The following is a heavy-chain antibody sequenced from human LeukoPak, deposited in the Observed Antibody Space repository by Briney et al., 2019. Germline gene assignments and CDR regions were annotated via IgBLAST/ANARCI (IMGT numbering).Heavy chain of an antibody. V-gene: IGHV4-31*03. CDR2: IYYSGST. J-gene: IGHJ2*01. CDR1: GGSISSGGYY. D-gene: IGHD5-12*01. CDR3: ARDSGYEYWYFDL. Sequence: SQTLSLTCTVSGGSISSGGYYWSWIRQLPGKGLEWIGYIYYSGSTYYNPSLKSRVTISVDTSKNQFSLKLSSVTAADTAVYYCARDSGYEYWYFDLWGRGTLVTVSS.